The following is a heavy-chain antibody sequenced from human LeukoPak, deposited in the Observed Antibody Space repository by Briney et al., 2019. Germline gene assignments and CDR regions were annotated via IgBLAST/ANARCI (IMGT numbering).Heavy chain of an antibody. CDR3: ARHREKSTRHAFDI. Sequence: SETLSLTCTVSGGSISISSYYWSWIRQPPGKRLEWIGSIYYSGSTYYNPSLKSRVTIFVDTSKNQFSLKLSSVTAADTAVYYCARHREKSTRHAFDIWGQGTMVTVSS. CDR1: GGSISISSYY. J-gene: IGHJ3*02. CDR2: IYYSGST. V-gene: IGHV4-39*01.